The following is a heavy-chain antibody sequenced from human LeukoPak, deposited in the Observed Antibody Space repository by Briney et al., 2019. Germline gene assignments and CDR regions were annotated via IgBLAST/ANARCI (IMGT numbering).Heavy chain of an antibody. D-gene: IGHD5-12*01. Sequence: GASVTVSCKASRYTFSAYSMHWVRQAPGQGLEWMGWINPNSGGTNYAQKFQGRVTMTRDTSISTAYMDLSRLRSDDTAVYDCARGGGYDEFDYWGQGTLVTVSS. CDR3: ARGGGYDEFDY. V-gene: IGHV1-2*02. CDR2: INPNSGGT. CDR1: RYTFSAYS. J-gene: IGHJ4*02.